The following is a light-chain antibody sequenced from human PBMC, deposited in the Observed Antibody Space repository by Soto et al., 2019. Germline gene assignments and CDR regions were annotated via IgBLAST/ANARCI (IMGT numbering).Light chain of an antibody. J-gene: IGKJ1*01. V-gene: IGKV1-5*01. CDR1: QSINNW. CDR3: HQYNRYLWT. CDR2: GAS. Sequence: DIQMTQSPSTLSASVGDRATITCRASQSINNWVAWYQQKPGKAPKLLIYGASSLESGVPSRFSGSGPGTEFTLTISSLQPDDCATYYCHQYNRYLWTFGQGTKVDIK.